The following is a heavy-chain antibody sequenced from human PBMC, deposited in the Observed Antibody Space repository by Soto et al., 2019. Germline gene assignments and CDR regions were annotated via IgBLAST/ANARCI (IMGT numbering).Heavy chain of an antibody. CDR3: AKSFYGSSGFDS. J-gene: IGHJ5*01. CDR1: GFIFRSYA. CDR2: VSDTGLST. Sequence: PGGSLRLSCAASGFIFRSYALSWVRPAPGKGLEWVSTVSDTGLSTYYAGSVTGRFTISRDNSRNTLYLQMNGLRAEDTAVYYCAKSFYGSSGFDSWGLGTLVTVSS. D-gene: IGHD3-22*01. V-gene: IGHV3-23*01.